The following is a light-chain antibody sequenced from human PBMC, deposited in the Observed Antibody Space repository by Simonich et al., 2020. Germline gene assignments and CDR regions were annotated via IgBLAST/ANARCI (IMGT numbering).Light chain of an antibody. Sequence: DIQLTQSPSFLSASVGDRVTITFRASQGISSYLAWYQQKPGKAPKLLIYAASTLQSGVPSRFSGSGSGTEFTLTCSSLQPEDFATYYCQQLNSYPYTFGQGTKLEIK. CDR2: AAS. J-gene: IGKJ2*01. CDR1: QGISSY. CDR3: QQLNSYPYT. V-gene: IGKV1-9*01.